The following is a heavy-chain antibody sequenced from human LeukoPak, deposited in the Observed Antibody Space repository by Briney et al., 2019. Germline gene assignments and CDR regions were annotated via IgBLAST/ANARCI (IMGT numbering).Heavy chain of an antibody. V-gene: IGHV1-69*13. J-gene: IGHJ4*02. CDR3: ARSQRAGYNVYHFDY. CDR1: GGTFSSYG. CDR2: IIPIFRTT. D-gene: IGHD5-24*01. Sequence: SVTVSCKASGGTFSSYGVSWVRQAPGQGLEWMGGIIPIFRTTTYAQKFRGRVMITADESMSTAYMELSSLRSEDTAVYYCARSQRAGYNVYHFDYWGQGTLVTVSS.